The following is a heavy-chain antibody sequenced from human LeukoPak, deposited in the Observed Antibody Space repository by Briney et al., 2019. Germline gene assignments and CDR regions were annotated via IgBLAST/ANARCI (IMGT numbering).Heavy chain of an antibody. CDR3: ARGNYDILTGSGYYFDY. J-gene: IGHJ4*02. CDR1: GGSISSYY. CDR2: INHSGST. D-gene: IGHD3-9*01. Sequence: SETLSLTCTVSGGSISSYYWSWIRQPPGKGLEWIGEINHSGSTNYNPSLKSRVTISVDTSQNQFSLKLSSVTAADTAVYYCARGNYDILTGSGYYFDYWGQGTLVTVSS. V-gene: IGHV4-34*01.